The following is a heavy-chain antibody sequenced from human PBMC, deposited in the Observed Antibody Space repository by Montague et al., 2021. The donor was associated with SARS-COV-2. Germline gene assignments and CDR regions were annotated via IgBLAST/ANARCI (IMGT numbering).Heavy chain of an antibody. D-gene: IGHD6-13*01. Sequence: SETLSLTCTVSGGSISSYYWSWIRQPPGKGLEWIGYIYYSGSTNYNPSFKSRVTISVDTSKNQFSLKLSSVTAADTAVYYCARGTAAGTNFDYWGQGTLVTVSS. CDR3: ARGTAAGTNFDY. CDR2: IYYSGST. J-gene: IGHJ4*02. V-gene: IGHV4-59*01. CDR1: GGSISSYY.